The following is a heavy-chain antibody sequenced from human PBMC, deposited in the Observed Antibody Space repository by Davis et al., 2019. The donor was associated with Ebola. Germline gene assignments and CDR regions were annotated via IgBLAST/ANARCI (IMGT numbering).Heavy chain of an antibody. Sequence: ASVKVSCKASGYTFTSYGIGWVRQAPGQGLEWMGWISAYNGNTNYAQKLQGRVTMTTDTSTSTAYMELRSLRSDDTAVYYCARVIGVRSSGWYEWGNWFDPWGQGTLVTVSS. CDR2: ISAYNGNT. CDR3: ARVIGVRSSGWYEWGNWFDP. J-gene: IGHJ5*02. D-gene: IGHD6-19*01. CDR1: GYTFTSYG. V-gene: IGHV1-18*01.